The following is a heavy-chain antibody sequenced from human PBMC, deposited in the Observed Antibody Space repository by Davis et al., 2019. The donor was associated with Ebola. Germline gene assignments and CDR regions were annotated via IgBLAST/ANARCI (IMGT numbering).Heavy chain of an antibody. CDR1: GFAFSTYA. V-gene: IGHV3-23*01. J-gene: IGHJ4*02. D-gene: IGHD3-16*01. CDR2: ISGSGHDT. CDR3: ASETYRLGDY. Sequence: GESLKISCVASGFAFSTYAMSWVRQAPGKGLEWVSAISGSGHDTDYTDSVKGRFTISRDNSKNTLYLRMTNLKADDTATYYCASETYRLGDYWGQGALVTVSS.